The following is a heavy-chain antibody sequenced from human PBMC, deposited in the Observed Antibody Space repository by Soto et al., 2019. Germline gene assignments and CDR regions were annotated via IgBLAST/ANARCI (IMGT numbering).Heavy chain of an antibody. CDR3: ARVAAGPTGY. CDR2: INPNSGGT. J-gene: IGHJ4*02. V-gene: IGHV1-2*02. D-gene: IGHD6-13*01. Sequence: ASVKVSCKASGSTFTDDFIHWVRQAPGQGLEWMGWINPNSGGTNYAQKFQGRVTMTRDTSISTAYMELSRLTSDDTAVYYCARVAAGPTGYCGQGTLVAGSS. CDR1: GSTFTDDF.